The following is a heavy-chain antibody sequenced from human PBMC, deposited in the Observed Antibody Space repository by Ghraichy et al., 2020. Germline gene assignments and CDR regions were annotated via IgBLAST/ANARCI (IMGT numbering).Heavy chain of an antibody. CDR3: AKWESTLRASDF. V-gene: IGHV4-59*01. CDR1: GGSITSYY. D-gene: IGHD1-26*01. J-gene: IGHJ3*01. CDR2: IHHSGNT. Sequence: SETLSLTCTVSGGSITSYYWNWIRQPPGKGLEWIGYIHHSGNTKSNPYLKSRVTMSVDTSKSRFSLKVNSVTDADTAIYYCAKWESTLRASDFWGQGAMVTVSS.